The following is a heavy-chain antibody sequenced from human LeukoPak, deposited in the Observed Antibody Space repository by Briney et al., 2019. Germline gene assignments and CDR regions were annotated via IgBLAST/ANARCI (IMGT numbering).Heavy chain of an antibody. CDR1: PASTTSNF. D-gene: IGHD1-14*01. V-gene: IGHV4-4*08. Sequence: SETLSLTCTVSPASTTSNFWIWVRQPPGKGLEWIGEIHRSGSTTYNPSLQNGLTISIDTYKNQIAQVLTSVIAPDPPVYYCAREIVGGFNPGAYWGKGTLVTVFS. CDR3: AREIVGGFNPGAY. J-gene: IGHJ4*02. CDR2: IHRSGST.